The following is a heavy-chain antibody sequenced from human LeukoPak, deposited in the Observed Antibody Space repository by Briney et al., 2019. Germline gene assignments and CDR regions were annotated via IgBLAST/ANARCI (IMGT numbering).Heavy chain of an antibody. CDR3: TRDPHYYHGNPHDF. CDR2: IRSKDHGGTT. D-gene: IGHD4-23*01. CDR1: GFTFDDYA. V-gene: IGHV3-49*03. Sequence: PGGSLRLSCTASGFTFDDYALSWFRQAPGKGLEWLSFIRSKDHGGTTEYAASVKGRFTISRDDSNSIAYLQMNSLIIEDTGVYFCTRDPHYYHGNPHDFWGQGTRVTVSS. J-gene: IGHJ4*02.